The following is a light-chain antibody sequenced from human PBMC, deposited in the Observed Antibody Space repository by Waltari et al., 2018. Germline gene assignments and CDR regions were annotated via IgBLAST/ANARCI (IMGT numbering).Light chain of an antibody. V-gene: IGKV3-20*01. Sequence: EIVLTQSPGTLSLSPGERATLSCRASQRVSSSYLAWYQQKPGQAPRLLIYGASSRATGITDRISGSGSGTDFTLTLSSLEPEDFAVYYCQQHGTSPFTFGQGTKVEIK. CDR3: QQHGTSPFT. J-gene: IGKJ2*01. CDR2: GAS. CDR1: QRVSSSY.